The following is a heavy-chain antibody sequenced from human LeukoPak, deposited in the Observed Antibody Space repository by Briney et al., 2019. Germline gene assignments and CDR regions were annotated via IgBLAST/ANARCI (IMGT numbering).Heavy chain of an antibody. CDR1: GDSISNDDFY. V-gene: IGHV4-30-4*08. CDR2: IYYSGNT. D-gene: IGHD2-2*02. Sequence: SQTLSLTCTVSGDSISNDDFYWSWIRQSPGKGLEWIGYIYYSGNTYYNPSLESRVTISVDTSKNQFSPKLSSVTAADTAVYYCARDTHDYPYYMDVWGKGTTVTVSS. J-gene: IGHJ6*03. CDR3: ARDTHDYPYYMDV.